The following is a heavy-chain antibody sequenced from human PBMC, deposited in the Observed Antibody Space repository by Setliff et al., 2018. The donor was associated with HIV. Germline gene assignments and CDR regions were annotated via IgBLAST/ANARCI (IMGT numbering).Heavy chain of an antibody. CDR1: GYKFTGHH. Sequence: GASVKVSCKASGYKFTGHHIQWMRQAPGQGLEWMGRINPNMGDTQYAQKFQGRIIMTRDTSINTVYMELSSLTSDDTALYYCARQDIPTGYYLFDYWGQGTQGTV. CDR2: INPNMGDT. J-gene: IGHJ4*02. D-gene: IGHD3-9*01. V-gene: IGHV1-2*06. CDR3: ARQDIPTGYYLFDY.